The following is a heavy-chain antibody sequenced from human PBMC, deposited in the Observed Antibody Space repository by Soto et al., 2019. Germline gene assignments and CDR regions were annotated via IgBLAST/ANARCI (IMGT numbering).Heavy chain of an antibody. CDR1: GFTFTRYS. CDR2: ISSTTNYI. Sequence: EVQLVESGGGLVKPGGPLRLSCAASGFTFTRYSMNWVRQAPGKGLEWVSSISSTTNYIYYGDSMKGRFTISRDNAKNPLWLEMNSLRAEDTAVYYCARESEDLTSNFDYWGQGTLVTVSS. CDR3: ARESEDLTSNFDY. J-gene: IGHJ4*02. V-gene: IGHV3-21*06.